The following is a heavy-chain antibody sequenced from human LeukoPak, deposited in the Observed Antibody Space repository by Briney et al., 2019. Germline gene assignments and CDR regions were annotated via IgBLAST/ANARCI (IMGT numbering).Heavy chain of an antibody. V-gene: IGHV3-33*01. Sequence: PGRSLRLSCAASGFTFSSYGMHWVRQAPGKGLEWVAVIWYDGSNKYYADSVKGRFTISRDNSKNTLYLQMNSLRAEDTAVYYCARDPGDIVVVPATINATWFDPWGQGTLVTVSS. CDR3: ARDPGDIVVVPATINATWFDP. CDR1: GFTFSSYG. D-gene: IGHD2-2*02. J-gene: IGHJ5*02. CDR2: IWYDGSNK.